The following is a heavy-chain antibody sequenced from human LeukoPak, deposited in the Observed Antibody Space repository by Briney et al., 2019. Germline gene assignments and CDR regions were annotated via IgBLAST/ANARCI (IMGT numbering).Heavy chain of an antibody. CDR2: ISGDGRYT. CDR3: AKHCSDSGSYCYDY. CDR1: GFTFSNYA. Sequence: GGSLRLSCAASGFTFSNYAMNWVRQAPGKGLEWVSSISGDGRYTYYADSVKGRFTFSRDNSKNTLYLQMNSLRAEDTAVYYCAKHCSDSGSYCYDYWGRGTLVTASS. J-gene: IGHJ4*02. D-gene: IGHD3-10*01. V-gene: IGHV3-23*01.